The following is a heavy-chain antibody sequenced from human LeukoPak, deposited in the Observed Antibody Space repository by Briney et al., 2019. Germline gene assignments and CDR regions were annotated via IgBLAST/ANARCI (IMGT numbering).Heavy chain of an antibody. J-gene: IGHJ4*02. Sequence: ASVKVSCKASGYTFTSYDINWVRQATGQGLEWMGWMNPNSGNTGYAQKFQGRVTMTRNTSMSTAYMELSSLRSEDTAVYYCARVEQGEWELLGYWGQGTLVTVSS. CDR3: ARVEQGEWELLGY. D-gene: IGHD1-26*01. V-gene: IGHV1-8*01. CDR1: GYTFTSYD. CDR2: MNPNSGNT.